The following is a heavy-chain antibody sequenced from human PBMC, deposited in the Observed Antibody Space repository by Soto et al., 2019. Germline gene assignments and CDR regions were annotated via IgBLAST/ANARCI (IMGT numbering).Heavy chain of an antibody. Sequence: GASVKVSCKASGYTFTNYYMHWVRQAPGQGLEWMGIINPSGGSTSYAQKFQGRVTMTRDTSMSTVYMELSSLRSEDTAVYYCARDTADSSSWYWFDPWGQGTLVTVSS. CDR2: INPSGGST. D-gene: IGHD6-13*01. V-gene: IGHV1-46*01. CDR3: ARDTADSSSWYWFDP. CDR1: GYTFTNYY. J-gene: IGHJ5*02.